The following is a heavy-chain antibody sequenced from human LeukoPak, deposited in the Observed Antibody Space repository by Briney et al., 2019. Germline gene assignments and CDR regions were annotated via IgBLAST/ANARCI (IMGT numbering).Heavy chain of an antibody. V-gene: IGHV1-18*01. D-gene: IGHD3-3*01. CDR1: GYTFTSYG. CDR2: ISAYNGNT. Sequence: ASVKVSCKASGYTFTSYGISWVRQAPGQGLEWMGWISAYNGNTNYAQKLQGRVTMTTDTSTSTAYMELRSLRSDDTAVYYCARSKYDFWSGYYTPFDYWGQGTLVTVSS. CDR3: ARSKYDFWSGYYTPFDY. J-gene: IGHJ4*02.